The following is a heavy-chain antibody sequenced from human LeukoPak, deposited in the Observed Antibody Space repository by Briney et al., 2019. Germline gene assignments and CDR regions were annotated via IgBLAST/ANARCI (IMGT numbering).Heavy chain of an antibody. Sequence: PGGSLRLSCAASGFTFSSYSMNWVRQAPGKGLEWVSSISSSSSYIYYADSVKGRFTISRDNAKNSLYLQMNSLRAEDTAVYYCARDRDGDSFYYYMDVWGKGTTVTVSS. CDR1: GFTFSSYS. D-gene: IGHD4-17*01. V-gene: IGHV3-21*01. CDR3: ARDRDGDSFYYYMDV. J-gene: IGHJ6*03. CDR2: ISSSSSYI.